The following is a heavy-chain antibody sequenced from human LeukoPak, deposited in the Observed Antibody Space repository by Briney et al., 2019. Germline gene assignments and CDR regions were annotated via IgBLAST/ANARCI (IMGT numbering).Heavy chain of an antibody. D-gene: IGHD3-22*01. CDR1: GFTFGNYG. CDR3: AKDYSDIGGYFDS. J-gene: IGHJ4*02. CDR2: VRYDGSYK. Sequence: GGSLRLSCAAAGFTFGNYGMHWVRQAPGAGLEWVAFVRYDGSYKQYADSVKGRFTISRDNSKNTLYLQMNSLSGEDTALYYCAKDYSDIGGYFDSWGQGILVTVSS. V-gene: IGHV3-30*02.